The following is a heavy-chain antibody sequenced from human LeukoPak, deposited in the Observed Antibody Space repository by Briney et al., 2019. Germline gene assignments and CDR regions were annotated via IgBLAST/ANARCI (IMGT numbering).Heavy chain of an antibody. CDR1: GYTFTGYY. J-gene: IGHJ6*02. V-gene: IGHV1-2*04. CDR3: ARALHPIQLWSPHYYYYGMDV. Sequence: ASVKVSCKASGYTFTGYYMHCVRQAPGQGLEWMGWINPNSGGTNYAQKFQGWVTMTRDTSISTAYMELSRLRSDDTAVYYCARALHPIQLWSPHYYYYGMDVWGQGTTVTVSS. D-gene: IGHD5-18*01. CDR2: INPNSGGT.